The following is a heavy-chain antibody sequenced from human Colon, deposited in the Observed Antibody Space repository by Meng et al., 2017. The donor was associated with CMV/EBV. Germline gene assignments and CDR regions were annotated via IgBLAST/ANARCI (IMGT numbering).Heavy chain of an antibody. CDR2: ISYDGSNK. J-gene: IGHJ4*02. D-gene: IGHD4-17*01. CDR1: GFTFSSYA. V-gene: IGHV3-30*04. CDR3: ARDYGDHAYHFDY. Sequence: GGSLRLSCAASGFTFSSYAMHWVRQAPGKGLEWVAVISYDGSNKYYADSVKGRFTISRDNSKNTLYLQMNSLRTEDTAVYYCARDYGDHAYHFDYWGQGTLVTVSS.